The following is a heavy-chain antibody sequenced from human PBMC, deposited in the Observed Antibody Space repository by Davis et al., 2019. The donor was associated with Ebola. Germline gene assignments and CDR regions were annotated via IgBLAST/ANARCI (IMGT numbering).Heavy chain of an antibody. J-gene: IGHJ2*01. CDR3: ATVRGVCTDGVCSPYWYFDL. D-gene: IGHD2-8*01. V-gene: IGHV3-48*02. Sequence: GGSLRLSCAASGFTFSSYSMNWVRQAPGKGLEWVSDISSGGGAPYYADSVKGRFTISRDNAKKSLYLQMSSLRDEDTAVYYCATVRGVCTDGVCSPYWYFDLWGRGTLVTVSS. CDR1: GFTFSSYS. CDR2: ISSGGGAP.